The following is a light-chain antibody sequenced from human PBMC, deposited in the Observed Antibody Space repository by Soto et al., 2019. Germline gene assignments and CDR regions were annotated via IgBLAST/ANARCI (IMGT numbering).Light chain of an antibody. CDR1: QSVSNNY. CDR2: GAS. CDR3: QKYGSSPPS. Sequence: EIVLTQSPGTLSLSPGERATLSCRASQSVSNNYLAWYQQKPGQAHRLLIYGASNRATGIPDRFSGSGSGTDFTLTISRLEPEEFAVYYCQKYGSSPPSVGQGTRLEIK. J-gene: IGKJ5*01. V-gene: IGKV3-20*01.